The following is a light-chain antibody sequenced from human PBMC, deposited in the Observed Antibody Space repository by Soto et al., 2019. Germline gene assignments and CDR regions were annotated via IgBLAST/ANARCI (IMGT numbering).Light chain of an antibody. CDR1: QSVSNNY. CDR2: GVY. Sequence: EIVLTQSPGTLYLSPGERANLSCRASQSVSNNYLAWFQQKPDQPPSVLIYGVYSSATGIPDSFSGSRSETDFHLTNSRLEPEDFAVYYSPQYDKSPFAFGPETQVDI. J-gene: IGKJ3*01. CDR3: PQYDKSPFA. V-gene: IGKV3-20*01.